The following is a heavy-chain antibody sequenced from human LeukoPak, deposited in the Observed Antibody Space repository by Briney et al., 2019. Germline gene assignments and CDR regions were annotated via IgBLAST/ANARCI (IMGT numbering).Heavy chain of an antibody. CDR2: IKQGGSEK. Sequence: GGSLRLSCEASGFTFGTFWMSWVRQAPGKGLEWVANIKQGGSEKNYVDSVKGRFTIARDDAKNSLYLQMNSLRAEDTAVYFCARDKGGMVPFDYWGQGTLVTVSS. J-gene: IGHJ4*02. V-gene: IGHV3-7*01. CDR1: GFTFGTFW. CDR3: ARDKGGMVPFDY. D-gene: IGHD3-10*01.